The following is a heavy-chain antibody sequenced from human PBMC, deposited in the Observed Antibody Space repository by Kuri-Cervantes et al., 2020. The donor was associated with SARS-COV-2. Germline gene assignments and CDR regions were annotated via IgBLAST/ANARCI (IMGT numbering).Heavy chain of an antibody. CDR1: GFTFSSYS. Sequence: GESLKISCAASGFTFSSYSMNWVRQAPGKGLEWVSSISSSSSYIYYADSVKGRFTISRDNAKNSLYLQMNSLRAEDTAVYYCAKGGYNWNYDAFDIWGQGTIVTVSS. J-gene: IGHJ3*02. CDR2: ISSSSSYI. CDR3: AKGGYNWNYDAFDI. D-gene: IGHD1-7*01. V-gene: IGHV3-21*01.